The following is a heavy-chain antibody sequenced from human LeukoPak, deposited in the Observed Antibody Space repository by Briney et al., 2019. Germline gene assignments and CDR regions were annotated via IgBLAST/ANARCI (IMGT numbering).Heavy chain of an antibody. CDR2: IYYSGST. J-gene: IGHJ5*02. D-gene: IGHD3-22*01. Sequence: SETLSLTCTVSGGSISSYYWSWIRQPPGKGLEWIGYIYYSGSTNYNPSLKSRVTISVDTSKNQFSLKLSSVTAADTAVYYCARNAGRYYYDSSGYLSNWFDPWGQGTLVTVSS. CDR3: ARNAGRYYYDSSGYLSNWFDP. V-gene: IGHV4-59*12. CDR1: GGSISSYY.